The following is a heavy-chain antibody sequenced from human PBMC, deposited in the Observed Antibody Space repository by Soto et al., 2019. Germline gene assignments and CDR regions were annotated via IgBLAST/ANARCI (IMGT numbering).Heavy chain of an antibody. CDR2: IGPSDTST. V-gene: IGHV1-46*01. CDR1: GYSFTSYY. D-gene: IGHD3-22*01. Sequence: QVQLVQSGAEVKKPGASVKISCRASGYSFTSYYIHWVRQAPGHGLEWMGIIGPSDTSTRYAQKLQGRVTMTRDTSTSTVYMALNSLRSEDTAIYFCAREGDSSGALDYWGQGTLVTVSS. CDR3: AREGDSSGALDY. J-gene: IGHJ4*02.